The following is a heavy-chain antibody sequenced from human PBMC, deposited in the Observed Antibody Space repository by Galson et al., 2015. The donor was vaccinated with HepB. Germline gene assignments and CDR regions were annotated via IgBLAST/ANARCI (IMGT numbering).Heavy chain of an antibody. J-gene: IGHJ3*02. V-gene: IGHV6-1*01. Sequence: CAISGDSVSSNSAAWNWIRQSPSRGLEWLGRTYYRSKWYNDYAVSVKSRITINPDTSKNQFSLQLNSVTPEDTAVYYCARVHDSSGYYYVLGAFDIWGQGTKVTVSS. CDR3: ARVHDSSGYYYVLGAFDI. CDR1: GDSVSSNSAA. D-gene: IGHD3-22*01. CDR2: TYYRSKWYN.